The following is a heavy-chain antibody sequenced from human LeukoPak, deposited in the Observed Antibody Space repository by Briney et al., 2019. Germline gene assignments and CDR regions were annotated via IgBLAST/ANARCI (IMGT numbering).Heavy chain of an antibody. CDR2: IYPGDSDT. CDR1: GYSYTSYW. Sequence: GEPLKISCKGSGYSYTSYWSGWVRQMPGKGLERMGIIYPGDSDTRYSPSFQGQVTISADRSISTAYLQWSSLKASDTAMYYCARQFGGNSGGYFDYWGQGNLVTVSS. CDR3: ARQFGGNSGGYFDY. D-gene: IGHD4-23*01. V-gene: IGHV5-51*01. J-gene: IGHJ4*02.